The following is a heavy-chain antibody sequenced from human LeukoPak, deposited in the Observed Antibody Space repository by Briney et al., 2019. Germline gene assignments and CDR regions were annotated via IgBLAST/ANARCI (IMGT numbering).Heavy chain of an antibody. CDR2: ISSSSSTI. Sequence: GGSLRLSCAASGFTFNGCSMNWVRQTPGKGLEWVSYISSSSSTIYYADSVKGRFTISRDNAKNSLYLQMNSLRAEDTAVYYCARGSEWELLSCDYWGQGTLVTVSS. D-gene: IGHD1-26*01. J-gene: IGHJ4*02. V-gene: IGHV3-48*01. CDR1: GFTFNGCS. CDR3: ARGSEWELLSCDY.